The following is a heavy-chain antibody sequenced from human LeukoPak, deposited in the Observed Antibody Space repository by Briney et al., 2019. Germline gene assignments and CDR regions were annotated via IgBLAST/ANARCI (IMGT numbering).Heavy chain of an antibody. J-gene: IGHJ3*02. CDR2: ISSGSSYI. CDR3: ARGGSGRTQDDTYDI. Sequence: GGSLRLSCAAPGFSFSSYSMNWVRQAPGKGLEWVSIISSGSSYIFYADSVKGRFTISRDNAKNSLYLQMDSLRAEDTAVYSCARGGSGRTQDDTYDIWGQGTKVTVSS. D-gene: IGHD3-10*01. CDR1: GFSFSSYS. V-gene: IGHV3-21*01.